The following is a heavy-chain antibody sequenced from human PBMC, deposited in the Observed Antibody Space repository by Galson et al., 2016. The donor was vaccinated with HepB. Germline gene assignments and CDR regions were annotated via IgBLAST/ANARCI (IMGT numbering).Heavy chain of an antibody. CDR3: ARDFRGRRSNNWFDP. D-gene: IGHD3-16*01. V-gene: IGHV3-11*01. J-gene: IGHJ5*02. Sequence: SLRLSCAASGFTFNDYYVSWFRQAPGEGLEWIAYISTTSNTIYYADSVKGRFTITRDNAKNSLYLQMNSLTVQDTALYHCARDFRGRRSNNWFDPWGQGTLVTVSS. CDR2: ISTTSNTI. CDR1: GFTFNDYY.